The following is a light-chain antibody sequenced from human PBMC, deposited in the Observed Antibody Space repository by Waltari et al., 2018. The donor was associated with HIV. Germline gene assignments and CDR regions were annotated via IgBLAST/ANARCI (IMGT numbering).Light chain of an antibody. V-gene: IGLV1-51*01. CDR1: TSNIETNY. CDR3: GTWDSSLNTPV. Sequence: QPVLTQPPSVSAAPGRSVTITCSGSTSNIETNYVSWYQQIPGTAPKLPIYDNKKRPSGIPERFSGSKSATSATLGITGLQTGDEAEYFCGTWDSSLNTPVFGGGSRLTVL. CDR2: DNK. J-gene: IGLJ2*01.